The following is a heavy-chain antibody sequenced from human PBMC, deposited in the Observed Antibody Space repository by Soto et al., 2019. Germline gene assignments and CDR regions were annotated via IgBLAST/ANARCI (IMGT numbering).Heavy chain of an antibody. J-gene: IGHJ4*02. Sequence: GGSLRLSCAASEFTVSGNHINWVRQAPGKGLEWISDIYSGGNRYYADSVKGGFIISRGDSKNTVVLQINSMIAEDKAVYFSATAYTPSLYSFDYWGQGALVTVSS. CDR1: EFTVSGNH. CDR2: IYSGGNR. D-gene: IGHD3-16*01. V-gene: IGHV3-66*01. CDR3: ATAYTPSLYSFDY.